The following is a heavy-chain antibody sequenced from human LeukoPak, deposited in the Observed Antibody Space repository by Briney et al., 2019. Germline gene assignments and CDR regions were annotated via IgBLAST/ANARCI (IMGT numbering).Heavy chain of an antibody. Sequence: GGSLRLSCAASGFSFSSYAMSWVRQAPGKGLEWVSSLNGRGAATFYADSVKGRFTISRDNSENKLFLQMNSLRVDDTALYYCAKDIRYEVYAFDIWGQGPMDTVSS. CDR2: LNGRGAAT. CDR3: AKDIRYEVYAFDI. V-gene: IGHV3-23*01. CDR1: GFSFSSYA. D-gene: IGHD2-2*01. J-gene: IGHJ3*02.